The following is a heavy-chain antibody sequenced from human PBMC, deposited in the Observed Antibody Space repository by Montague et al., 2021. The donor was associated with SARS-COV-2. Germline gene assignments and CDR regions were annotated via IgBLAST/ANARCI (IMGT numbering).Heavy chain of an antibody. CDR2: LQHKTKRKS. D-gene: IGHD6-13*01. Sequence: CAISGDSVAGHRRRWEENTSELQSRFELVCRLQHKTKRKSDYARSVKSRRAINPDTSKNQFSLQLSSVTPEDTALYYCVRGIEAAGSYDYWGQGTLVTVSS. J-gene: IGHJ4*02. CDR3: VRGIEAAGSYDY. CDR1: GDSVAGHRRR. V-gene: IGHV6-1*01.